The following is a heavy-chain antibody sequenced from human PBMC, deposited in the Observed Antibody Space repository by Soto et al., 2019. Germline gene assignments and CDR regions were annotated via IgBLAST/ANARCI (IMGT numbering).Heavy chain of an antibody. CDR1: GYTFISYG. CDR3: VRDVTYSSYYFDS. CDR2: ISGYNGNT. J-gene: IGHJ4*02. D-gene: IGHD5-18*01. Sequence: QVQLVQSGGEVKQPGASVKVSCKASGYTFISYGFSWVRQAPGQGLEWMGWISGYNGNTDYAQKFQGRVVMTTDTSTRTAYMEQRTLRADDTAVYYCVRDVTYSSYYFDSWGQGTPVTVSS. V-gene: IGHV1-18*01.